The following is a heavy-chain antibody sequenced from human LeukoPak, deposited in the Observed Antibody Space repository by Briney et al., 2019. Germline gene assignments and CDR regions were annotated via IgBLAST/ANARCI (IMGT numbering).Heavy chain of an antibody. CDR2: ISAYNGNT. CDR3: ARDPDFWSGYLTESDY. Sequence: ASVKVSCKASGYTFTSYGISWVRQAPGQGLEWMEWISAYNGNTNYAQKLQGRVTMTTDTSTSTAYMELRSLRSDDTAVYYCARDPDFWSGYLTESDYWGQGTLVTVSS. J-gene: IGHJ4*02. D-gene: IGHD3-3*01. CDR1: GYTFTSYG. V-gene: IGHV1-18*01.